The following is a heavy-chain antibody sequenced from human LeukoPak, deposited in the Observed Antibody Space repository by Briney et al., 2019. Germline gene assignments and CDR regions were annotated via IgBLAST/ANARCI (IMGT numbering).Heavy chain of an antibody. V-gene: IGHV3-30*18. CDR2: ISCDGSNQ. CDR3: AKDRNFGFLDY. J-gene: IGHJ4*02. CDR1: GFTFSSYG. Sequence: GRSLRLSCAVSGFTFSSYGMHWVRQPPGKGLEWVAVISCDGSNQYYADSVKGRFTISRDNSKNTLYLQMNSLRAEDTAVYYCAKDRNFGFLDYWGQGTLVIVSS. D-gene: IGHD3-16*01.